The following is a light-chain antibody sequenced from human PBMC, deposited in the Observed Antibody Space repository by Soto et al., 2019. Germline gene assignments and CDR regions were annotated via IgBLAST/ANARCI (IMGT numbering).Light chain of an antibody. CDR1: QSVSNNY. J-gene: IGKJ1*01. CDR2: GAS. CDR3: QQYGSSSWT. V-gene: IGKV3-20*01. Sequence: EVGLSQSPGTLSLSTGERATLSCRASQSVSNNYLAWYQQKPGQAPRLLIYGASSRATGIPDRFSGSGSGTEFTLTISRLEPEDFAVYYCQQYGSSSWTFGQGTKVDIK.